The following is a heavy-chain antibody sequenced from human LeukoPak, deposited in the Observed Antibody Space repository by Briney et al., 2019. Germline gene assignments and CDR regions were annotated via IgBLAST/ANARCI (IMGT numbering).Heavy chain of an antibody. Sequence: SQTLSLTCAISGDSVSSNSAAWNWIRQSPSRGLEWLGRTYYRSKWYNDYAVSVKSRITINPDTSKNQFSLQLNSVTPEDTAVYYCARDMSSSGWYVSQYYHYYGMDVWGQGTTVTVSS. CDR2: TYYRSKWYN. J-gene: IGHJ6*02. V-gene: IGHV6-1*01. D-gene: IGHD6-19*01. CDR3: ARDMSSSGWYVSQYYHYYGMDV. CDR1: GDSVSSNSAA.